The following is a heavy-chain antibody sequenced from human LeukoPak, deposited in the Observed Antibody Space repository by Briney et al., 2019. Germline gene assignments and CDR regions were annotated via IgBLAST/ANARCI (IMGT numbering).Heavy chain of an antibody. CDR3: AKAFTKSGSYWDYFDL. CDR1: GFTFSSYG. CDR2: ISSSSSTI. V-gene: IGHV3-48*01. J-gene: IGHJ4*02. D-gene: IGHD1-26*01. Sequence: GGSLRLSCAASGFTFSSYGMHWVRQAPGKGLEWVSYISSSSSTIYYADSVKGRFTISRDNAKNSLYLQMDSLRPEDTAMYYCAKAFTKSGSYWDYFDLWGLGTLVTVSS.